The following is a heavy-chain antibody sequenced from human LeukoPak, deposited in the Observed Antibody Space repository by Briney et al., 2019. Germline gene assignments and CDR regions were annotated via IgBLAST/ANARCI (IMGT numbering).Heavy chain of an antibody. CDR1: GGPISSSSYY. D-gene: IGHD3-9*01. Sequence: SETLSLTCTVSGGPISSSSYYWGWIRQPPGKGLEWIGSIYYRGSTYYNPSLKSRVTISVDTSKNQFSLKLSSVTAADTAVYYCTRSYFDWLPVDYFDYWGQGTLVTVSS. V-gene: IGHV4-39*01. CDR2: IYYRGST. J-gene: IGHJ4*02. CDR3: TRSYFDWLPVDYFDY.